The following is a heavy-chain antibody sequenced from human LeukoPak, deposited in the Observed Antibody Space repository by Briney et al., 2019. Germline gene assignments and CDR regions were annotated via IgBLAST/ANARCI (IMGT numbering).Heavy chain of an antibody. CDR1: GFTFTSYR. V-gene: IGHV3-74*01. J-gene: IGHJ4*02. CDR2: INSHGSNI. D-gene: IGHD6-13*01. CDR3: ARYISGAGDY. Sequence: GESLRLSCAASGFTFTSYRMYCVRHAPGKGLWWVSRINSHGSNISYAGYVKGRFNISRDNAKNTLYLQMNSLRAEDMAVYYCARYISGAGDYWGQGTLVTVSS.